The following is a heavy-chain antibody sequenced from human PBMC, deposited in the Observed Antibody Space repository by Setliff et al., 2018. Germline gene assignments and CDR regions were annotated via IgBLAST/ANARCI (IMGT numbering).Heavy chain of an antibody. D-gene: IGHD3-9*01. CDR3: ARVMYDILTGPYDAFDI. V-gene: IGHV3-21*01. Sequence: PGESLKISCAASGFTFSSYSMNWVRQAPGEGLEWVSSISSSSSYIYYADSVKGRFTISRDNAKNSLYLQMNSLRAEDTAVYYCARVMYDILTGPYDAFDIWGQGTMVTVSS. CDR1: GFTFSSYS. CDR2: ISSSSSYI. J-gene: IGHJ3*02.